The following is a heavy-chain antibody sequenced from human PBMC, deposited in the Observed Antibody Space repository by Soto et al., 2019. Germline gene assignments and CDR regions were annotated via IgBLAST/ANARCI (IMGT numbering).Heavy chain of an antibody. CDR3: ARGSSGCDY. CDR1: GFTFSSYA. V-gene: IGHV3-30-3*01. Sequence: GGSPRLSCAASGFTFSSYAMHWVRQAPGKGLEWVAVISYDGSNKYYADSVKGRFTISRDNSKNTLYLQMNSLRAEDTAVYYCARGSSGCDYWGQGTLVTVSS. J-gene: IGHJ4*02. D-gene: IGHD6-19*01. CDR2: ISYDGSNK.